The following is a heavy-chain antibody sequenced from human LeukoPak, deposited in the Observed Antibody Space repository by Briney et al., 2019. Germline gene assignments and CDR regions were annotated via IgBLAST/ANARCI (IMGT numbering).Heavy chain of an antibody. D-gene: IGHD2-15*01. CDR1: GFTFSTYV. CDR2: TSGSGDST. CDR3: AKDRCSGGNCYTFFDY. Sequence: GGSLRLSCAASGFTFSTYVMSWVRQAPGKGLEWVSATSGSGDSTFYADSVKGRFTISGDSSKNTLYLHMNSLRAEDTAVYHCAKDRCSGGNCYTFFDYWGQGTLVTVSS. J-gene: IGHJ4*02. V-gene: IGHV3-23*01.